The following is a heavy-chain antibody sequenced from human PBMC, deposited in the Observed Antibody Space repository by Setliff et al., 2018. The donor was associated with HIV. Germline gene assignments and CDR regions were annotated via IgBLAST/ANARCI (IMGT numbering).Heavy chain of an antibody. CDR1: GGAISSGIYY. D-gene: IGHD1-26*01. CDR3: ARASVGATGLYAFEI. Sequence: SETLSLTCTVSGGAISSGIYYWSWIRQPAGQGLEWIGHIYTSGSTNYSPSVKSRVTISVDTSKNQFSLRLNSVTAADTAVYYCARASVGATGLYAFEIWGQGTMVTVSS. CDR2: IYTSGST. V-gene: IGHV4-61*09. J-gene: IGHJ3*02.